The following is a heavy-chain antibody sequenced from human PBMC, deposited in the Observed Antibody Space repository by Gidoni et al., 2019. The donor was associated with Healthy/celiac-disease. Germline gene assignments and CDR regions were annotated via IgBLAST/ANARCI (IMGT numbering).Heavy chain of an antibody. J-gene: IGHJ4*02. CDR2: IYYSGST. CDR1: GGSISSYY. V-gene: IGHV4-59*01. Sequence: QVQLQESGPGLVKPSETLSLTCTVSGGSISSYYWSWIRQPPGKGLEWIGYIYYSGSTNYNPSLKSRVTISVDTSKNQFSLKLSSVTAADTAVYYCARDRPVRLYSSSWSPLDYWGQGTLVTVSS. CDR3: ARDRPVRLYSSSWSPLDY. D-gene: IGHD6-13*01.